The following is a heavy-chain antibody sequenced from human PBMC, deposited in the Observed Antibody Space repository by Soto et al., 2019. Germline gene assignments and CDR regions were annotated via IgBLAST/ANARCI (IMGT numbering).Heavy chain of an antibody. V-gene: IGHV3-23*01. CDR2: ISGSGGST. J-gene: IGHJ4*02. CDR1: GFTFSSYA. Sequence: GESLKISCAASGFTFSSYAMSWVRQAPGKGLEWVSAISGSGGSTYYADSVKGRFTISRDNSKNTLYLQMNSLRAEDTAVYYCAKIKRPQLWFCFDYWGQGTLVTVSS. D-gene: IGHD5-18*01. CDR3: AKIKRPQLWFCFDY.